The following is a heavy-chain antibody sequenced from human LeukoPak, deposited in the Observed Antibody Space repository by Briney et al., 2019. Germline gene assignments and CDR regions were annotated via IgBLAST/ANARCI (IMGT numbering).Heavy chain of an antibody. CDR1: GGSISSTNW. J-gene: IGHJ4*02. Sequence: SGTLSLTCGVSGGSISSTNWWSWVRQPPGQGLEWIGEISLSGLTNYNPSLKSRVTMSLDKSKNQLSLNLTSVTAADTAVYYCSRESGAFSLFGYWGQGTLVTVPS. D-gene: IGHD1-26*01. V-gene: IGHV4-4*02. CDR3: SRESGAFSLFGY. CDR2: ISLSGLT.